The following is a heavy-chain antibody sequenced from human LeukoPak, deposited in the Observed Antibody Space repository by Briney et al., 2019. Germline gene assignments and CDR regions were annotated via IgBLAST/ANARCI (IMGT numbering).Heavy chain of an antibody. CDR1: GGTFSSYA. V-gene: IGHV1-69*04. D-gene: IGHD4-11*01. Sequence: GASVKVSCKASGGTFSSYAISWVRQAPGQGLEWMGRIIPILGIANYAQKFQGRVTITAGKSTSTAYMELSSLRSEDTAVYYCARDLQQLFDPWGQGTLVTVSS. CDR2: IIPILGIA. CDR3: ARDLQQLFDP. J-gene: IGHJ5*02.